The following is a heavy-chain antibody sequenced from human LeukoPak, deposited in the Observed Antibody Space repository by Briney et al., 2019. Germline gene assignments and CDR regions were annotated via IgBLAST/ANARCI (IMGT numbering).Heavy chain of an antibody. CDR1: GYSISSGYY. Sequence: RPSETLSLTCTVSGYSISSGYYWGWIRQPPGKGLEWIGSICHSGSTYYNPSLKSRVTISVDTSKNQFSLKLSSVTAADTAVYYCARGMGILTGYPAGDFDAFDIWGQGTMVTVSS. CDR2: ICHSGST. D-gene: IGHD3-9*01. V-gene: IGHV4-38-2*02. CDR3: ARGMGILTGYPAGDFDAFDI. J-gene: IGHJ3*02.